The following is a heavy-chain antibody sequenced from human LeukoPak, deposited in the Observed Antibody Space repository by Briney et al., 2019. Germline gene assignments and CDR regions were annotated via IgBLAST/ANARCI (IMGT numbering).Heavy chain of an antibody. D-gene: IGHD6-19*01. CDR3: ARARIAVAGTGSYWYFDL. Sequence: SETLSLTCTVSGGSISSYYWSWIRQPAGKGLEWIGRIYTSGSTNYNPSLKSRVTMSADTSKNQFSLKLSSVTAADTAVYYCARARIAVAGTGSYWYFDLWGRGTLVTVSS. V-gene: IGHV4-4*07. CDR2: IYTSGST. J-gene: IGHJ2*01. CDR1: GGSISSYY.